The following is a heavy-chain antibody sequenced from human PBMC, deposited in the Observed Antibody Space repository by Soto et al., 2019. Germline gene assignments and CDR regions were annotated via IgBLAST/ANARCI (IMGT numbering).Heavy chain of an antibody. CDR1: GASISSTNYL. Sequence: QLQLQESGPGLLKPSETLSLTCAVSGASISSTNYLWGWIRQPPGKGLEWIENISYSGRTYNNPSLKSRVTRPVDTTKNQWCLKLTSVTAADTAVYFCGRGAVVGNTGYYLDYGGQGTLVTVSS. D-gene: IGHD2-15*01. CDR2: ISYSGRT. CDR3: GRGAVVGNTGYYLDY. J-gene: IGHJ4*02. V-gene: IGHV4-39*01.